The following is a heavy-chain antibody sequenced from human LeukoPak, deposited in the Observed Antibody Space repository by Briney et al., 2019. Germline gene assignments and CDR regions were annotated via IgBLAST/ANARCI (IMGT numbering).Heavy chain of an antibody. CDR2: ISAYNGNT. CDR3: ARVGDGYNFSPFDY. D-gene: IGHD5-24*01. J-gene: IGHJ4*02. CDR1: GYTFTSYG. Sequence: ASVKVSCKASGYTFTSYGISWVRRAPGQGLEWMGWISAYNGNTNYAQKLQGRVTMTTDTSTSTAYMELRSLRSDDTAVYYCARVGDGYNFSPFDYWGQGTLVTVSS. V-gene: IGHV1-18*01.